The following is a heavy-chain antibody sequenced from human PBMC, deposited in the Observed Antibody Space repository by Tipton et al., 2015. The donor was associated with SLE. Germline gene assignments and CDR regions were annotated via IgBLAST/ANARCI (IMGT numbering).Heavy chain of an antibody. CDR2: IIPLTGTT. CDR3: TRVYQCFDY. Sequence: QSGPEVKKPGSSVKVSCKASGGTFRTSAMSWVRQAPGQGLEWMGGIIPLTGTTNYAQKFQGRVTITADESTSTAYMELSSLSSEDTAVYYCTRVYQCFDYWGQGALVTVSS. J-gene: IGHJ4*02. V-gene: IGHV1-69*01. CDR1: GGTFRTSA. D-gene: IGHD2-2*01.